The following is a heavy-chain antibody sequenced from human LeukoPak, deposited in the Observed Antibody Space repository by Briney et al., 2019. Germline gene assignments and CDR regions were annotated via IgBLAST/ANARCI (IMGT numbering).Heavy chain of an antibody. CDR2: IYSGGST. J-gene: IGHJ6*02. CDR1: GFTVRSNY. V-gene: IGHV3-53*01. D-gene: IGHD3-9*01. Sequence: GGSLRLSCAASGFTVRSNYMSWVRQAPGKGLVWVSVIYSGGSTDYADAVKGRFTISRDNSKNTPYLQMNSLRAEDTAVYYCARESFDWLSQSYYYGMDVWGQGTTVTVSS. CDR3: ARESFDWLSQSYYYGMDV.